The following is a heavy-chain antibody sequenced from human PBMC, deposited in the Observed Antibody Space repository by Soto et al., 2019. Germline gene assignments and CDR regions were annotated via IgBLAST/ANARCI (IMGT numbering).Heavy chain of an antibody. Sequence: GASVKVSCKASGYTFTSYGISWVRQAPGQGLEWMGWISAYNGNTNYAQKLQGRVTMTTDTSTSTAYMELRSLRSDDTAVYYCARDSLMHYDILTDFPWDYYYYGMDVWGQGTTVTVSS. CDR2: ISAYNGNT. V-gene: IGHV1-18*01. D-gene: IGHD3-9*01. CDR3: ARDSLMHYDILTDFPWDYYYYGMDV. CDR1: GYTFTSYG. J-gene: IGHJ6*02.